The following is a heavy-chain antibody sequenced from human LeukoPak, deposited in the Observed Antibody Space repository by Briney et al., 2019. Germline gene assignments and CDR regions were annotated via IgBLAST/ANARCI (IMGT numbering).Heavy chain of an antibody. D-gene: IGHD3-16*02. V-gene: IGHV3-23*01. Sequence: GGSLRLSCAASGFTFSSYAMSWVRQAPGKGLEWVSAISGSGGSTYYADSVKGRFTISRDNSKNTLYLQMNSLRAKDTAVYYCAKESYDYVWGSYPGGYYFDYWGQGTLVTVSS. CDR1: GFTFSSYA. CDR3: AKESYDYVWGSYPGGYYFDY. CDR2: ISGSGGST. J-gene: IGHJ4*02.